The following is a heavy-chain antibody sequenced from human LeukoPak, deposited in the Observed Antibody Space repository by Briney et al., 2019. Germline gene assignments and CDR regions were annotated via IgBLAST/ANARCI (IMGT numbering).Heavy chain of an antibody. J-gene: IGHJ3*02. V-gene: IGHV1-69*13. Sequence: SVKVSCKASGGTFSSYAISWVRQAPGQGLEWMGGIIPIFGTANYAQKFQGRVTITADESTSTAYMELSSLRSEDTAVYYCAREDAGYCSGGSCYSVGVKDAFDIWGQGTMVTVSS. D-gene: IGHD2-15*01. CDR2: IIPIFGTA. CDR1: GGTFSSYA. CDR3: AREDAGYCSGGSCYSVGVKDAFDI.